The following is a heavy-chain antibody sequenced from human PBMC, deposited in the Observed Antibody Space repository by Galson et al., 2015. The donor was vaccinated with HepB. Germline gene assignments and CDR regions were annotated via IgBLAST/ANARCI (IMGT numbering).Heavy chain of an antibody. D-gene: IGHD1-26*01. J-gene: IGHJ4*02. CDR2: ISSSSSTI. CDR1: GFTFSSYS. Sequence: SLRLSCAASGFTFSSYSMNWVRQAPGKGLEWVSYISSSSSTIYYADSVKGRFTISRDNAKNSLYLQMNSLRDEDTAVYYCAREVGGSGSYYFDYWGQGTLVTVSS. CDR3: AREVGGSGSYYFDY. V-gene: IGHV3-48*02.